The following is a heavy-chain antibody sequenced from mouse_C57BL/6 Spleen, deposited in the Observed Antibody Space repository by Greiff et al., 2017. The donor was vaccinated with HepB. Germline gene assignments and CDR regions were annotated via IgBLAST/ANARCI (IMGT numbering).Heavy chain of an antibody. CDR2: IRLKSDNYAT. D-gene: IGHD1-1*01. J-gene: IGHJ4*01. V-gene: IGHV6-3*01. CDR1: GFTFSNYW. Sequence: EVKVEESGGGLVQPGGSMKLSCVASGFTFSNYWMTWVRQSPVKGLEWVAQIRLKSDNYATHYAVSVKGRFTISRDESKSSVYLQMNNLRAEDTGIYYCTGGRYNAMGYWGQGTSVTVSS. CDR3: TGGRYNAMGY.